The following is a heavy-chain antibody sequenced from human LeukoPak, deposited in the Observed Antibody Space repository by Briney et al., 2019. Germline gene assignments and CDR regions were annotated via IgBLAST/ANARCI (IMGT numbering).Heavy chain of an antibody. V-gene: IGHV4-38-2*02. Sequence: SETLSLTCTVSSYSISSGYYWGWIRQPPGKGLEWIGSIYYSGNTYYNPSLKSRVIISVDTSKKQFYLKLSSVTAAETAVYYCARVPHGETIFGVVLYWFDPWGQGTLVTVSS. J-gene: IGHJ5*02. D-gene: IGHD3-3*01. CDR2: IYYSGNT. CDR3: ARVPHGETIFGVVLYWFDP. CDR1: SYSISSGYY.